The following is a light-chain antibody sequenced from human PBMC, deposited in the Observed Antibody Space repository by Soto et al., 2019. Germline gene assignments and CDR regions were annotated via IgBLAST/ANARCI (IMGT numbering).Light chain of an antibody. CDR2: DAS. J-gene: IGKJ1*01. CDR3: QQYDTYPWT. CDR1: QRMSAW. V-gene: IGKV1-5*01. Sequence: DIQMTQSPTTLSASVGDRVIITCRASQRMSAWLAWYQQKPGIAPKLLIYDASSLEDGVPSRFSGSGSGTDFTLTINSLQPDDCATYYCQQYDTYPWTFGQGTKVEIK.